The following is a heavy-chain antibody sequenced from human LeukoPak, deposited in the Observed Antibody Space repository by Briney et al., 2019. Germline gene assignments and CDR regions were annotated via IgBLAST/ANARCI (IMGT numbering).Heavy chain of an antibody. J-gene: IGHJ5*02. CDR1: GYTFTGYY. CDR3: ARLGDDYVWGSYRAP. Sequence: ASVKVSCKASGYTFTGYYMHWVRQAPGQGLEWMGWINPNSGGTNYAQKFQGRVTMTRDTSISTAYMELSSLRSEDTAVYYCARLGDDYVWGSYRAPWGQGTLVTVSS. D-gene: IGHD3-16*02. CDR2: INPNSGGT. V-gene: IGHV1-2*02.